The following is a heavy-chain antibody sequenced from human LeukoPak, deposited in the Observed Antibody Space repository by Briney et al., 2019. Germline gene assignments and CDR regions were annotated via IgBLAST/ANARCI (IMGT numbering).Heavy chain of an antibody. D-gene: IGHD6-19*01. J-gene: IGHJ4*02. CDR1: GGSISSYY. V-gene: IGHV4-59*01. CDR2: IYYSGST. Sequence: SETLSLTCTVSGGSISSYYWSWIRQPPGKGLEWIGYIYYSGSTNYNPSLKSRVTISVDTSKNQFSLKLSSVTAADTAVYYCARATTPLGQWLDYWGQGTLVTVSS. CDR3: ARATTPLGQWLDY.